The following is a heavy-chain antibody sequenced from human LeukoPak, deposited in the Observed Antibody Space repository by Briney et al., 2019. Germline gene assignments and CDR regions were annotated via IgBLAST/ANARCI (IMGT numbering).Heavy chain of an antibody. CDR1: GGSISSGSYY. CDR2: IYTSGST. CDR3: ASTSSYYTSKWYPFDY. V-gene: IGHV4-61*02. D-gene: IGHD6-13*01. Sequence: SETLSLTCTVSGGSISSGSYYWTWIRQPAGKGLEWIGRIYTSGSTNYNPSLKSRVTISVDTSNNQFSLKLSSVTAADTAVYYCASTSSYYTSKWYPFDYWGQGTLVTVSS. J-gene: IGHJ4*02.